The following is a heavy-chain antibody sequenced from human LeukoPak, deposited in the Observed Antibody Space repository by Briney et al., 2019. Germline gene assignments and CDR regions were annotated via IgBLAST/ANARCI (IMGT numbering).Heavy chain of an antibody. CDR2: MNPNSGNT. CDR1: GYTFTSYD. J-gene: IGHJ5*02. Sequence: ASVKVSCKASGYTFTSYDINWVRQATGQGLEWMGWMNPNSGNTGYAQKFQGRVTMTRNTSISTAYMELSSLRSEDTAVYYCARGAGKSLFRVVVPVATIYVGWFDPWGQGTLVTVSS. CDR3: ARGAGKSLFRVVVPVATIYVGWFDP. D-gene: IGHD2-2*01. V-gene: IGHV1-8*01.